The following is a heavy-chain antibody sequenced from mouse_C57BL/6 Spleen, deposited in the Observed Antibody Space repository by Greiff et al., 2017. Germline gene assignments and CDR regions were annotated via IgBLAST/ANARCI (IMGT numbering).Heavy chain of an antibody. D-gene: IGHD2-3*01. CDR1: GYAFTNYL. CDR3: ARWSIYDGDPYDAMYD. Sequence: VQLVESGAELVRPGTSVKVSCKASGYAFTNYLIEWVKQRPGQGLEWIGVINPGSGGTNYNEKFKGKATLTADKSSSTAYMQLSSLSSEDSAVYICARWSIYDGDPYDAMYDWGQGKSVTASS. V-gene: IGHV1-54*01. CDR2: INPGSGGT. J-gene: IGHJ4*01.